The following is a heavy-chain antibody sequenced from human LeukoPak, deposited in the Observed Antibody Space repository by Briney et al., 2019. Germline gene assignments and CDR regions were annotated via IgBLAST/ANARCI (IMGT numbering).Heavy chain of an antibody. D-gene: IGHD6-19*01. CDR2: ISYDGCNK. J-gene: IGHJ4*02. CDR3: ARGGSGWYGFDY. Sequence: PGVALRLSYAAYGFTFRSYDMHWVRQAPGKGLEGVAVISYDGCNKYYAESVQGRFTISRDNSKNALYLQLTSLRAEDRAVYYWARGGSGWYGFDYWGQGPLVTVSS. V-gene: IGHV3-30-3*01. CDR1: GFTFRSYD.